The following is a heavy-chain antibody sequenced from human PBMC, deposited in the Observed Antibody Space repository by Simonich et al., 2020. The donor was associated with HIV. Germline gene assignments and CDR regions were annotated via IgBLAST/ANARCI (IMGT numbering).Heavy chain of an antibody. CDR2: IYYSGST. CDR3: ARRNWDDSSGYYRDAFDI. J-gene: IGHJ3*02. V-gene: IGHV4-59*08. Sequence: QVQLQESGPGLVKPSETLSLTCSVSGGSISNYYWSWIRQPPGKGLEWIGYIYYSGSTTYNPSLKSRVTISVDTSKNQFSLKLSSVTAADTAVYYCARRNWDDSSGYYRDAFDIWGQGTMVTVSS. D-gene: IGHD3-22*01. CDR1: GGSISNYY.